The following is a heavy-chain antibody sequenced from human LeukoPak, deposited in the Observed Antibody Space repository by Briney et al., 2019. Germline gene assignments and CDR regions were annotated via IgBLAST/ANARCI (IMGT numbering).Heavy chain of an antibody. J-gene: IGHJ4*02. V-gene: IGHV1-24*01. CDR2: FDPEDGET. D-gene: IGHD4-17*01. CDR3: ATATFYGDYVHSYDY. CDR1: GYTLTELS. Sequence: ASVKVSCKVSGYTLTELSMHWVRQAPGKGLEWMGGFDPEDGETIYAQKFQGRVTMTGDTSTDTAYMELSSLRSEDTAVYYCATATFYGDYVHSYDYWGQGTLVTVSS.